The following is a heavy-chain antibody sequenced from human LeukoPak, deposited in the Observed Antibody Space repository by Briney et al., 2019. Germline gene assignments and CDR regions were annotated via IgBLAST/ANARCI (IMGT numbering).Heavy chain of an antibody. CDR2: IYHSGST. V-gene: IGHV4-4*02. CDR3: ARYIPARPGFDY. Sequence: TSETLSLTCAVSGGSISSSNWWSWVRQPPGKGLEWIGEIYHSGSTNYNPSLKSRVTMSVDTSKNQFSLKLSSVTVADTAVYYCARYIPARPGFDYWGQGTLVTVSS. J-gene: IGHJ4*02. CDR1: GGSISSSNW. D-gene: IGHD6-6*01.